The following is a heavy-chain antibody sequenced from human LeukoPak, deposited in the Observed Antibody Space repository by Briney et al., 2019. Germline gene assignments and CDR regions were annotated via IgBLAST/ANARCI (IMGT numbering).Heavy chain of an antibody. D-gene: IGHD1-26*01. CDR2: IRYDGSNK. CDR1: GFTFSSYG. J-gene: IGHJ3*02. V-gene: IGHV3-30*02. CDR3: AKGGSRDDAFDI. Sequence: GGSLRLCCAASGFTFSSYGMHWVRQAPGKGLEWVAFIRYDGSNKYYADSVKGRFTISRDNSKNTLYLQMNSLRAEDTAVYYCAKGGSRDDAFDIWGQGTMVTVSS.